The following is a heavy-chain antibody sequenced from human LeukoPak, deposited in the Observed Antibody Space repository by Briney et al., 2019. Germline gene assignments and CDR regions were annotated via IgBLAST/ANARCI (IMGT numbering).Heavy chain of an antibody. CDR1: GGSISSGDYY. CDR3: ARGRGYSSGCRPPTCPNWFDP. CDR2: IYYSGST. D-gene: IGHD6-19*01. J-gene: IGHJ5*02. Sequence: SETLSLTCTVSGGSISSGDYYWSWIRQPPGKGLEWIGYIYYSGSTYYNPSLKSRVTISVDTSKNQFSLKLSSVTAADTAVYYCARGRGYSSGCRPPTCPNWFDPWGQGTLVAVSS. V-gene: IGHV4-30-4*01.